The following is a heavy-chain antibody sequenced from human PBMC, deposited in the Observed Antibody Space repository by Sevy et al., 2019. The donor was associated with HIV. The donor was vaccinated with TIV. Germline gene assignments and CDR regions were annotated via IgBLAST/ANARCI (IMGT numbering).Heavy chain of an antibody. V-gene: IGHV1-46*01. J-gene: IGHJ4*02. Sequence: ASVKVSCKASGYTFTRYYMHWVRQAPGQGLEWMGIINPSGGSTSYAQKFQGRVTMTRDKSTSTVYMELSSLRSEDTAVYYCARGPLYGSGNFYYFDYWGQGTLVTVSS. CDR3: ARGPLYGSGNFYYFDY. D-gene: IGHD3-10*01. CDR2: INPSGGST. CDR1: GYTFTRYY.